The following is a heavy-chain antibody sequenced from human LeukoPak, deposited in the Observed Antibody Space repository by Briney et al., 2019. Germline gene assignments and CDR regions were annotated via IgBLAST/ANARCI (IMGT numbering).Heavy chain of an antibody. CDR1: EFTFSSYG. CDR3: AKDPRTYCGGDCYYFDY. D-gene: IGHD2-21*02. V-gene: IGHV3-30*18. CDR2: ISYDGSNK. J-gene: IGHJ4*02. Sequence: PGGSLRLSCAASEFTFSSYGMHWVRQAPGKGLEWVAVISYDGSNKYYADSVKGRFTISRDNSKNTLYLQMNSLRAEDTAVYYCAKDPRTYCGGDCYYFDYWGQGTLVTVSS.